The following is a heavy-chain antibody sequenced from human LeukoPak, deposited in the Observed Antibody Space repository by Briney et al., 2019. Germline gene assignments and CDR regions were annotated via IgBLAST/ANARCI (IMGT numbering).Heavy chain of an antibody. Sequence: GGSLRLSCAASAFSFSTYWMNWVRQAPGKGLEWVSYISSSGSTIYYADSVKGRFTISRDNAKNSLYLQMNSLRAEDTAVYYCARDRLLLWFGELSNYYYYGMDVWGKGTTVTVSS. D-gene: IGHD3-10*01. CDR2: ISSSGSTI. J-gene: IGHJ6*04. V-gene: IGHV3-48*04. CDR1: AFSFSTYW. CDR3: ARDRLLLWFGELSNYYYYGMDV.